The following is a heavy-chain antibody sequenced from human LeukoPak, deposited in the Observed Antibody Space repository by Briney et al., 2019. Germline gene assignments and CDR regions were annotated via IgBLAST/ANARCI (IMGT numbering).Heavy chain of an antibody. CDR3: ARVIAARPYYFDC. Sequence: PGGSRRLSCAASGFTFSSYWMHWVRQAPGKGLVWVSRINSDGSSTSYADSVKGRFTISRDNAKNTLYLQMNSLRAEDTAVYYCARVIAARPYYFDCWGQGTLVTVSS. CDR2: INSDGSST. D-gene: IGHD6-6*01. CDR1: GFTFSSYW. J-gene: IGHJ4*02. V-gene: IGHV3-74*01.